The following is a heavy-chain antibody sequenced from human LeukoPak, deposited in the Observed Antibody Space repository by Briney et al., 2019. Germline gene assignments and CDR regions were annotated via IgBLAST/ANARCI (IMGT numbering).Heavy chain of an antibody. V-gene: IGHV4-39*01. CDR1: GGSISSSSYY. CDR3: ATSANYYGSGSLHRSPENWFDP. CDR2: IYYSGST. J-gene: IGHJ5*02. D-gene: IGHD3-10*01. Sequence: SETLSLTCTVSGGSISSSSYYWGWIRQPPGKGLEWIGSIYYSGSTYYNPSLKSRVTISVDTSKNQFSLKLSSVTAADTAVYYCATSANYYGSGSLHRSPENWFDPWGQGTWVIVSS.